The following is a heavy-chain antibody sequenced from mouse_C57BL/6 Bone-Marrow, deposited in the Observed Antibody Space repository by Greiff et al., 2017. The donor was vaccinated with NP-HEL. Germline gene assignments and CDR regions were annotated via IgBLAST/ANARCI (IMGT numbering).Heavy chain of an antibody. CDR1: GYTFTNYW. CDR3: ARYYYGSGYFDY. CDR2: IDPNSGGT. Sequence: VKLQQPGAELVKPGASVKLSCKASGYTFTNYWMHWVKQRPGRGLEWIGRIDPNSGGTKYNEKFKSKATLTVGKPSSPAYMQPSSLTSEDSAVYYCARYYYGSGYFDYWGQGTTLTVSS. D-gene: IGHD1-1*01. V-gene: IGHV1-72*01. J-gene: IGHJ2*01.